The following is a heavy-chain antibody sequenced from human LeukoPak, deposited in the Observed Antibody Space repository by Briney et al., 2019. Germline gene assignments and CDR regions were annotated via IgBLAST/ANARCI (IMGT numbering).Heavy chain of an antibody. V-gene: IGHV4-59*11. D-gene: IGHD3-3*02. CDR1: GASISSHY. Sequence: PSETLSLTCTVSGASISSHYWSWLRQSPGKGLEWIGFIYDPGSTTYNYNPSLRSRVIISIGTSNNHLSLRLSSMTAADAAVYYCASRLSIGYYMDVWGRGTTVTVSS. J-gene: IGHJ6*03. CDR3: ASRLSIGYYMDV. CDR2: IYDPGSTTY.